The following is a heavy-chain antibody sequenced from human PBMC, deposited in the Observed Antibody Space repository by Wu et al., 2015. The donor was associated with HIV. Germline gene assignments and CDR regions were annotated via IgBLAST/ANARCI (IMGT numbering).Heavy chain of an antibody. V-gene: IGHV4-34*11. Sequence: QVQLQQWGAGLLKPSETLSLTCAVYGGSFSSDYYWGWIRQTPGKGLEWIGYIYYSGSTNYSPSLKSRVTISVDTSKNQFSLKLSSVAAADTAVYYCARDWGDGDAFDIWGQGTMVTVSS. CDR2: IYYSGST. D-gene: IGHD3-16*01. J-gene: IGHJ3*02. CDR3: ARDWGDGDAFDI. CDR1: GGSFSSDYY.